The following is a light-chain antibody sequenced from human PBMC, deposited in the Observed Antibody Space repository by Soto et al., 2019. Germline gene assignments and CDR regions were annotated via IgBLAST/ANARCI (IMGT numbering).Light chain of an antibody. J-gene: IGKJ4*01. CDR1: QSVSSY. Sequence: TQSPASLSLSPGDRVTLSCRASQSVSSYLAWYQQKPGQAPRLLIYAASNRGTGIPARFSGSGSGTDFTLTISSLEPEDLAVYYCQQSRTSPLTFGGGTKVDIK. CDR3: QQSRTSPLT. V-gene: IGKV3-11*01. CDR2: AAS.